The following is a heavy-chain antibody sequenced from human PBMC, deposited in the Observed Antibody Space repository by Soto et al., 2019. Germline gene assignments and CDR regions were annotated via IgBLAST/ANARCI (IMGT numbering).Heavy chain of an antibody. D-gene: IGHD3-22*01. Sequence: GASVKVSCKASGYTFIGYYMHWVRQAPGQGLEWMGWINPNSGDTNYAQKFQGRVTMTRDTSISTAYTELSRLRFDDTTVYYCARAGTNYYCTSDYDFWGQGTLVTVSS. J-gene: IGHJ4*02. V-gene: IGHV1-2*02. CDR3: ARAGTNYYCTSDYDF. CDR2: INPNSGDT. CDR1: GYTFIGYY.